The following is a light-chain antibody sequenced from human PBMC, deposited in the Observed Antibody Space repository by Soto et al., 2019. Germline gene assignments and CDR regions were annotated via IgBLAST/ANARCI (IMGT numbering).Light chain of an antibody. CDR1: SSDVGGSNY. CDR2: DVS. V-gene: IGLV2-14*03. J-gene: IGLJ1*01. CDR3: SSYVSSNDV. Sequence: QSALTQPASVSGSPGQSITISCTGTSSDVGGSNYVSWYQQHSGKAPKLIIFDVSHRPSGFSNRFSGSKSGNTASLTISGLQAEDEADYYCSSYVSSNDVFGTGTKLTVL.